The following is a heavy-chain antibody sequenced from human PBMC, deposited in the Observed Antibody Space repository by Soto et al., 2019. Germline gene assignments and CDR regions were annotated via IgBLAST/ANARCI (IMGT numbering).Heavy chain of an antibody. CDR2: IYYSGST. J-gene: IGHJ4*02. CDR1: GGSISSSSYY. Sequence: SETLSLTCTVSGGSISSSSYYWGWIRQPPGKGLEWIGSIYYSGSTYYNPSLKSRVTISVDTSKNQFSLKLSSVTAADTAVYYCARTVVPAAMNYFDYWGQGTLVTVSS. V-gene: IGHV4-39*01. CDR3: ARTVVPAAMNYFDY. D-gene: IGHD2-2*01.